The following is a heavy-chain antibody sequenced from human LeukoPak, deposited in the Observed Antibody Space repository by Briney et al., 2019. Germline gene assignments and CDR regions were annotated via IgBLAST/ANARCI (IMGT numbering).Heavy chain of an antibody. J-gene: IGHJ4*02. CDR2: IWSDGSKK. D-gene: IGHD1-26*01. Sequence: PGRSLRLSCAASGFTFSSYAMHWVRQAPGKGLEWVAVIWSDGSKKYYADSVKGRFTISRDNSKNTLYLQMNSLRAEDTAVYYCARGLIVGATGVDYWGQGTLVTVSS. CDR3: ARGLIVGATGVDY. CDR1: GFTFSSYA. V-gene: IGHV3-33*08.